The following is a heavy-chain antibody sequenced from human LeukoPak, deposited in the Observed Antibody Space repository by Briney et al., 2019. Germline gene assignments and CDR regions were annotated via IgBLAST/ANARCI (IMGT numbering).Heavy chain of an antibody. V-gene: IGHV4-34*01. CDR2: INHSGST. D-gene: IGHD3-22*01. J-gene: IGHJ5*02. CDR1: GGSFSGYY. Sequence: SETLSLTCAVYGGSFSGYYWSWIRQPPGKGPEWIGEINHSGSTNYNPSLKSRVTISVDTSKNQFSLKLSSVTAADTAVYYCASDGTGAGYYYDSSGYSSWGQGTLVTVSS. CDR3: ASDGTGAGYYYDSSGYSS.